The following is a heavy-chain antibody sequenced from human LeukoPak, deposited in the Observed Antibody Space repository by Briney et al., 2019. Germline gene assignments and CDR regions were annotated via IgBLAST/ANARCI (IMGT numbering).Heavy chain of an antibody. CDR3: ARANYHYGSGTGMNWFDP. CDR1: GGSISSYY. V-gene: IGHV4-59*01. Sequence: KSSETLSLTCTVAGGSISSYYWSWIRQPPGKGLDWIGYISYSGNTNYNPSLKSRVTISADTSKNQFPLKLSSVTAADTAVYYCARANYHYGSGTGMNWFDPWGQGTLVTVSS. D-gene: IGHD3-10*01. J-gene: IGHJ5*02. CDR2: ISYSGNT.